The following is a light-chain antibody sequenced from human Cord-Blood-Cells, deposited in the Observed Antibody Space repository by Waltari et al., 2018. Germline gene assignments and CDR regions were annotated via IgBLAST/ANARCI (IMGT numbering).Light chain of an antibody. CDR2: DAS. Sequence: DIQMTQSPSTLSASVGDRVTITCRASQSISSWLAWCQQKPGKAPKLLIYDASSLESGVPSRFSGSGSGTEFTLTISSLQPDDFATYYCQQYNSYSTFGKGT. V-gene: IGKV1-5*01. CDR3: QQYNSYST. CDR1: QSISSW. J-gene: IGKJ1*01.